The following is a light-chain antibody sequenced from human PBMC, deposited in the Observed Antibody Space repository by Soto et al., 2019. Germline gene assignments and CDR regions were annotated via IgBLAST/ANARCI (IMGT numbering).Light chain of an antibody. V-gene: IGLV1-40*01. CDR3: SSDVSGYSLGV. Sequence: QSVLTQPPSVSGAPGQRVTISCTGSSSNIGAGYDVHWYQQLPGTAPKLLIYGNSNRPSGVPDRFSGSKSGTSASLAITGLRAEDEADYYCSSDVSGYSLGVFGGGTKVTVL. CDR1: SSNIGAGYD. J-gene: IGLJ3*02. CDR2: GNS.